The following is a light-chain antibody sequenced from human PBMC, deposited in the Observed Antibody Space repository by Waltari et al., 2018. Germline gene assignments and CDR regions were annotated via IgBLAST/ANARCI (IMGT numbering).Light chain of an antibody. Sequence: EIVLTQSPATLPLSPGERATLSCRASQSVSSYLAWYQQKPGQAPRLLIYDASNRATGIPARFSGSGSGTDFTLTISSLEPEDFAVYYCQQRSYWLTFGGGTKVEIK. V-gene: IGKV3-11*01. CDR1: QSVSSY. CDR3: QQRSYWLT. J-gene: IGKJ4*01. CDR2: DAS.